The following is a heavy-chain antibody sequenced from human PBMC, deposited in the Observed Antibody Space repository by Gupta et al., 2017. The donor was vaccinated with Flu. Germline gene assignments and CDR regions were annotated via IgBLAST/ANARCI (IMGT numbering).Heavy chain of an antibody. J-gene: IGHJ4*02. D-gene: IGHD3-10*01. V-gene: IGHV1-58*01. Sequence: RGQRPEWIGQIAVRSGNTKYAQRFQGRVTISRDRSTSTTYMELTSLRSEDTAVYYCAAVTYGSGSYEYYFDSWGQGTLVSVSS. CDR3: AAVTYGSGSYEYYFDS. CDR2: IAVRSGNT.